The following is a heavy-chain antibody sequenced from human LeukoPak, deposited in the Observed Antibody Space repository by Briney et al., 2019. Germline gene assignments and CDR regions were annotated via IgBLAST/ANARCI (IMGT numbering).Heavy chain of an antibody. CDR2: ISSSSSTI. J-gene: IGHJ5*02. CDR1: GFTFSSYS. Sequence: GSLRLSCAASGFTFSSYSMNWVRQAPGKGLEWVSYISSSSSTIYYADSVKGRFTISRDNAKNSLYLQMNSLRDEDTAVYYCARGYSSSRYGFDWFDPWGQGTLVTVSS. D-gene: IGHD6-13*01. V-gene: IGHV3-48*02. CDR3: ARGYSSSRYGFDWFDP.